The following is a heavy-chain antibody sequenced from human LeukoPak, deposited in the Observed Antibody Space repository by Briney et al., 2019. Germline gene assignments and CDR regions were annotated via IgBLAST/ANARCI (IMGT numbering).Heavy chain of an antibody. J-gene: IGHJ3*02. CDR1: GGSIGSYY. Sequence: SETLSLPCTVSGGSIGSYYWSWLRQPPGKGVAWVGYIFYTESTNYNSSLKSRVTISIDTSKNQFSLKLSSVTAADTAVYHCARAGFFYDTSGYNDAFDIWGQGTMVTVSS. CDR3: ARAGFFYDTSGYNDAFDI. V-gene: IGHV4-59*01. D-gene: IGHD3-22*01. CDR2: IFYTEST.